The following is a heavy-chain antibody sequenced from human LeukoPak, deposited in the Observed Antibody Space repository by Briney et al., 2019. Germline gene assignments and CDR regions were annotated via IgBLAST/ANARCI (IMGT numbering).Heavy chain of an antibody. CDR1: GFTFSSYA. D-gene: IGHD6-19*01. CDR3: AKERSGWYAKRTYDFDY. J-gene: IGHJ4*02. V-gene: IGHV3-23*01. CDR2: ISGSGGST. Sequence: GGSLRLSCAASGFTFSSYAMSWVRQAPGKGLEWVSAISGSGGSTYYADSVKGRFTISRDNSKNTLYLQMNSLRAEDTAVYYCAKERSGWYAKRTYDFDYWGQGTLVTVSS.